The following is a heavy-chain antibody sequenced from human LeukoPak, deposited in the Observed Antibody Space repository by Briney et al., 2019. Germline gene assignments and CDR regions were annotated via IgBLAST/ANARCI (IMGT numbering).Heavy chain of an antibody. CDR1: GFTFSSCS. J-gene: IGHJ6*02. V-gene: IGHV3-48*04. Sequence: GGSLRLSCAASGFTFSSCSMNWVRQAPEKGLEWVSYISSSSSTIYYADSVKGRFTISRDNAKNSLYLQMNSLRAEDTAVYYCARDSSYDYYYYFGMDVWGQGTTVTVSS. CDR2: ISSSSSTI. D-gene: IGHD3-16*01. CDR3: ARDSSYDYYYYFGMDV.